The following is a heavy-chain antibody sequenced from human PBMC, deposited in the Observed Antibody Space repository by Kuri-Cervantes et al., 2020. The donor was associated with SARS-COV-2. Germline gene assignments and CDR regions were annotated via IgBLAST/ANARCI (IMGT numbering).Heavy chain of an antibody. J-gene: IGHJ6*03. CDR2: IQDDGSNK. V-gene: IGHV3-30*02. Sequence: LSLTCAASGFIFSDAGMHWVRQAPGKGLEWVAFIQDDGSNKYYADSVKGRFTISRDNSKYALYLQMNSLSAADTAVYYCAKDGSVTKVARTTYYYYHYMDVWGKGTAVTVSS. D-gene: IGHD4-23*01. CDR3: AKDGSVTKVARTTYYYYHYMDV. CDR1: GFIFSDAG.